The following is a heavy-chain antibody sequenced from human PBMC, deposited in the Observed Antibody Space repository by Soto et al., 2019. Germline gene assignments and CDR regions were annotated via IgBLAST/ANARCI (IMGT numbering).Heavy chain of an antibody. V-gene: IGHV3-30-3*01. CDR2: ISHDGINK. CDR1: VFSFSSYA. CDR3: ARDMYSSDYFVKWFEP. D-gene: IGHD6-19*01. Sequence: QVRLVESGGGVVQPGRSLRLSCTVSVFSFSSYALYWFRQPPGKGLEWVAVISHDGINKHYADSVKGRVTVSRDNSNHSLDLQLNSLRGEDTAMYYCARDMYSSDYFVKWFEPWGQGTLVTVSS. J-gene: IGHJ5*02.